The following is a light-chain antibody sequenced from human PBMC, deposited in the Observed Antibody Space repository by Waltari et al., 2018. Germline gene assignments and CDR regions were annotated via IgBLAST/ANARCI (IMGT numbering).Light chain of an antibody. CDR2: GAS. Sequence: EIVLTQSPGTLSLSPGERATLSCRASQSVSSSYLAWYKQKPGQAPRLLIYGASGRATGIPDRFSGSGSGTDFTLTISRLEPEDFAVYYCQQYGSSSWTFGQGTKVEIK. V-gene: IGKV3-20*01. CDR1: QSVSSSY. CDR3: QQYGSSSWT. J-gene: IGKJ1*01.